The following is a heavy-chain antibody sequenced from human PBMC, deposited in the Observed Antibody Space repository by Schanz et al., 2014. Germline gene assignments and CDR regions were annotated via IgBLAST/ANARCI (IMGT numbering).Heavy chain of an antibody. J-gene: IGHJ5*02. CDR1: GITFSDYA. V-gene: IGHV3-23*04. CDR2: IASGGSHT. Sequence: EVQLVESGGGLVQPGGSLRLSCAASGITFSDYAMSWVRQAPGKGLEWVSTIASGGSHTFYADSVKGRFTISRDDSKNTLHLQMNSLRSEDTAIYFCARDQASTPWGQGTPVTVSS. CDR3: ARDQASTP.